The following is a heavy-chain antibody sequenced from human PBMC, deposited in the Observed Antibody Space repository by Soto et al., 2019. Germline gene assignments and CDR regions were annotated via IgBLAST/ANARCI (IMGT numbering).Heavy chain of an antibody. D-gene: IGHD3-22*01. Sequence: GGSLRLSCAASGFTFSSYGMHWVRQAPGKGLEWVAVISYDGSNKYYADSVKGRFTISRDSSKNTLYLQMNSLRAEDTTVYYCAKDQYYYDSSGSYGMDVWGQGTTVTVSS. CDR3: AKDQYYYDSSGSYGMDV. V-gene: IGHV3-30*18. J-gene: IGHJ6*02. CDR2: ISYDGSNK. CDR1: GFTFSSYG.